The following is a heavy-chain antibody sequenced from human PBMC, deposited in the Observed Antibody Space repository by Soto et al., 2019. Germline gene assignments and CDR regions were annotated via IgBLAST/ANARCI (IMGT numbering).Heavy chain of an antibody. J-gene: IGHJ6*02. V-gene: IGHV3-30*18. CDR3: AKGDIVVPAAMYYYYYYGMDV. CDR1: GFIFSIYG. Sequence: SLRLSCAASGFIFSIYGMHWVRQAPGKGLEGVAVISYDGSNKYYADSVKGRFTISRDNSKNTLYLQMNSLRTEDTAVYYCAKGDIVVPAAMYYYYYYGMDVWGQGTTVTVSS. CDR2: ISYDGSNK. D-gene: IGHD2-2*01.